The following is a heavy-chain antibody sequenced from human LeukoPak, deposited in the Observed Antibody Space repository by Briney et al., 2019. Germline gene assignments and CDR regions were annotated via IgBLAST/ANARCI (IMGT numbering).Heavy chain of an antibody. CDR1: GGSISSTTYY. J-gene: IGHJ6*02. Sequence: SETLSLTCTVSGGSISSTTYYWGWIRQPPGKGLEWIGSIYYSGNTYYNPSLKSRVTIPVDTSKNQFSLNLNSVTAADTAVYYCAGDTIFGVPAYYYYGVDVWGQGTTVTVSS. V-gene: IGHV4-39*01. CDR3: AGDTIFGVPAYYYYGVDV. D-gene: IGHD3-3*01. CDR2: IYYSGNT.